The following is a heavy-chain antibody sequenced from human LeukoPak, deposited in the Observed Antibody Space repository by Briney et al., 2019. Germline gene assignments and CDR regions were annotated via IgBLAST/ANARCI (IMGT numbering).Heavy chain of an antibody. Sequence: GGSLRLSCAASGFTFSSYSMNWVRQAPGKGLEWVSYISSSSSTIYYADSVKGRFTISRDNSKNTLYLQMGSLRVEDMAVYYCARDSQYDFWKRGYYYYMDVWGKGTTVTVSS. D-gene: IGHD3-3*01. CDR1: GFTFSSYS. J-gene: IGHJ6*03. CDR3: ARDSQYDFWKRGYYYYMDV. CDR2: ISSSSSTI. V-gene: IGHV3-48*01.